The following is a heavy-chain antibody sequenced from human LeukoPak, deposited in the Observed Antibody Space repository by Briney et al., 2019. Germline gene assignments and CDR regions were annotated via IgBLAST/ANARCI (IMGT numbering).Heavy chain of an antibody. CDR1: GGSISSSSYY. CDR2: INHSGST. Sequence: SETLSLTCTVSGGSISSSSYYWGWIRQPPGKGLEWIGEINHSGSTNYNPSLKSRVTISVDTSKNQFSLKLSSVTAADTAVYYCARAEAAAGWFDPWGQGTLVTVSS. J-gene: IGHJ5*02. D-gene: IGHD6-13*01. CDR3: ARAEAAAGWFDP. V-gene: IGHV4-39*07.